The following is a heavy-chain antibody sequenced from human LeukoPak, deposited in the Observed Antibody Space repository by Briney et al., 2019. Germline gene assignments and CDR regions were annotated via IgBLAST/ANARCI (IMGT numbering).Heavy chain of an antibody. V-gene: IGHV1-2*02. CDR3: ARGGCSSTSCNNWFDP. CDR1: GYTFTGYY. D-gene: IGHD2-2*01. CDR2: INPNSGGT. J-gene: IGHJ5*02. Sequence: ASVKVSCKASGYTFTGYYMHWVRQAPGQGLEWMGWINPNSGGTNYAQKFQGRVTMTRDTSISTAYMELSRLRSDDTAMYYCARGGCSSTSCNNWFDPWGQGTLVTVSS.